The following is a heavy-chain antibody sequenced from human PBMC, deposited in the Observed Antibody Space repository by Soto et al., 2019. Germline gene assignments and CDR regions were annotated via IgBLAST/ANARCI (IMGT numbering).Heavy chain of an antibody. CDR3: ARARWYDAFDV. J-gene: IGHJ3*01. CDR2: IFHGGNT. CDR1: GFFISSGNY. D-gene: IGHD2-15*01. Sequence: PSETLSLTCAVSGFFISSGNYWGWTRKPPGKGLEWIGSIFHGGNTYYNPSLKSRVTISVDMSKNQFSLKLNSVTAADTAAYYCARARWYDAFDVWGQGTVVTVS. V-gene: IGHV4-38-2*01.